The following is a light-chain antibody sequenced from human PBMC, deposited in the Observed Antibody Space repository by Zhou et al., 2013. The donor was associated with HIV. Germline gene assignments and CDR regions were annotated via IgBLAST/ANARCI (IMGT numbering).Light chain of an antibody. CDR3: QKYNHAPWT. CDR2: GVS. Sequence: DIQMTQSPSSLSASVGDRVTITCRASQGISNSVAWYQQKPGKVPKLLIYGVSTLQSGVPSRFSGSGSGTDFTLAISSLQAEDVASYYCQKYNHAPWTFGQGTKVEIK. CDR1: QGISNS. V-gene: IGKV1-27*01. J-gene: IGKJ1*01.